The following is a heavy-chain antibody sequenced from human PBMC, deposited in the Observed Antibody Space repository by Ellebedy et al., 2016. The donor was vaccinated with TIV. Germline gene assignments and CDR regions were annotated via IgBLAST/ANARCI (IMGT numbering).Heavy chain of an antibody. V-gene: IGHV6-1*01. Sequence: SQTLSLTCAISGDSVSSNSVAWNWLRQSPSRGLEWLGRTYYRSKWYNDYAASVKSRITINPDTSKNQFSLQLNSVTPEDTAVYYCARMGYSSTLPYLDYWGQGTLVTVSS. CDR2: TYYRSKWYN. J-gene: IGHJ4*02. D-gene: IGHD6-13*01. CDR1: GDSVSSNSVA. CDR3: ARMGYSSTLPYLDY.